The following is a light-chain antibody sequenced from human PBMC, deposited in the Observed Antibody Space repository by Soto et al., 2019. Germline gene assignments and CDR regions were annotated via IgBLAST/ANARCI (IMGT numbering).Light chain of an antibody. V-gene: IGLV2-14*01. CDR3: SSYSISTAYI. CDR1: ISDVGGYDY. J-gene: IGLJ1*01. Sequence: QSVLTQPASVSGSPGQSITISCTGTISDVGGYDYVSWYQLHPGKAPKLMVFEVSNRPSGVSYRFSGSKSGNTASLTISGLQAEDEADYFCSSYSISTAYIYGTGTKVT. CDR2: EVS.